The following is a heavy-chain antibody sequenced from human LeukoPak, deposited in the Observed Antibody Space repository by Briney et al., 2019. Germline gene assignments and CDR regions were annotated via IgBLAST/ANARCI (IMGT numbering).Heavy chain of an antibody. Sequence: PGGSLRLSCVVSGFTFSDYNMNWXRQGPGKGLEWVSSISTSSNYIYYADSVKGRFTISRDNAKNSLFLQMDSLRAEDTAVYYCARPISRQAPDAFDIWGQGTMVTVSS. V-gene: IGHV3-21*01. CDR2: ISTSSNYI. CDR1: GFTFSDYN. J-gene: IGHJ3*02. CDR3: ARPISRQAPDAFDI. D-gene: IGHD3-3*01.